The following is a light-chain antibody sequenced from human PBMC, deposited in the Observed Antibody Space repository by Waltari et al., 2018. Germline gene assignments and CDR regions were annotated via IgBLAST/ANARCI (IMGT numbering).Light chain of an antibody. CDR3: MQRMEFPLT. CDR2: MVS. Sequence: VVLTQTPLSLPVTLGEPASISCTSSQCLVDRADGNTYLDWFLQKPGQSPQRLIFMVSHRASGVPDRFSGSGSGSDFTLQISRVEADDVGIYYCMQRMEFPLTFGGGTKVEIK. J-gene: IGKJ4*01. V-gene: IGKV2-40*01. CDR1: QCLVDRADGNTY.